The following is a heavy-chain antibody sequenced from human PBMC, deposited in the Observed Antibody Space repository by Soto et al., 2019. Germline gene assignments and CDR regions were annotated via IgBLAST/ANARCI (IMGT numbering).Heavy chain of an antibody. CDR3: ASSSSYSSSWYRLDY. CDR2: ICYDGSNK. Sequence: GGSLRLSCAASGFTFSSYSMNWVRQAPGKGLEWVSSICYDGSNKYYADSVKGRFTISRDNSKNTLYLQMNSLRAEDTAVYYCASSSSYSSSWYRLDYWGQGTLVTVSS. D-gene: IGHD6-13*01. CDR1: GFTFSSYS. J-gene: IGHJ4*02. V-gene: IGHV3-33*08.